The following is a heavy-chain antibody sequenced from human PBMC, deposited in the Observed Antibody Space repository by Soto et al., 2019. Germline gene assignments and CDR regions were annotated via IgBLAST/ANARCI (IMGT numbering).Heavy chain of an antibody. CDR1: GFNFRSYG. V-gene: IGHV3-23*01. D-gene: IGHD2-21*01. J-gene: IGHJ6*02. Sequence: VGSLRLSCTASGFNFRSYGMNWVRQAPGKGLEWVSGITASGANTYYIDSVKGRFTISRDNSKNTLYLQMTGLRVEDTAVFYCAKGLANAKEVWGQGTTVTVSS. CDR3: AKGLANAKEV. CDR2: ITASGANT.